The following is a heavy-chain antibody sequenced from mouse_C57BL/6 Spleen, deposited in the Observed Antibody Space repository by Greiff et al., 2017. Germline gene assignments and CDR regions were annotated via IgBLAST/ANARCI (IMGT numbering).Heavy chain of an antibody. J-gene: IGHJ3*01. CDR3: ARAITTVVAKGFAY. Sequence: EVKLVESGGGLVKPGGSLKLSCAASGFTFSDYGMHWVRQAPEQGLEWVAYISSGSSTIYYADKVKGRFTLSRDNAKNTLFLQMTSLRSEDTAMYYCARAITTVVAKGFAYWGQGTLVTVSA. D-gene: IGHD1-1*01. CDR2: ISSGSSTI. CDR1: GFTFSDYG. V-gene: IGHV5-17*01.